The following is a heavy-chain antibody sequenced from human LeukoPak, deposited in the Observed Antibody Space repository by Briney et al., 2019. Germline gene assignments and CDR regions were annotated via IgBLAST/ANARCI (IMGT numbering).Heavy chain of an antibody. CDR1: GGSISSGGYY. CDR2: IYYSGST. D-gene: IGHD3-22*01. J-gene: IGHJ3*02. V-gene: IGHV4-31*03. CDR3: ARGIDYYDSSGYYYGLVAFDI. Sequence: SETLSLTCTVSGGSISSGGYYWSWIRQHPWKGLEWIVYIYYSGSTYYNPSLKSRVTISVDTSKNQFSLKLSSVTAADTAVYYCARGIDYYDSSGYYYGLVAFDIWGQGTMVTVSS.